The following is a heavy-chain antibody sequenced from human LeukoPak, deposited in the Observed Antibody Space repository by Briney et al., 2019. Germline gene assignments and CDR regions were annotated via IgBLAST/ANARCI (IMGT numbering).Heavy chain of an antibody. D-gene: IGHD3-22*01. CDR3: ARDQDREIVDHYYYGMDV. CDR2: ISSSGSTI. J-gene: IGHJ6*02. Sequence: KAGGSLRLSCAASGFTFSDYYMSWIRQAPGKGLEWVSYISSSGSTIYYADSVEGRFTISRDNAKNPLYLQMNSLRAEDTAVYYCARDQDREIVDHYYYGMDVWGQGTTVTVSS. V-gene: IGHV3-11*01. CDR1: GFTFSDYY.